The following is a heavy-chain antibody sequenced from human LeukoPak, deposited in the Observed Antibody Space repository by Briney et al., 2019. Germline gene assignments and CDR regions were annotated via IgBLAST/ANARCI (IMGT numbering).Heavy chain of an antibody. CDR2: IYYSGST. CDR1: GGSISSGGYS. CDR3: ARARQWLASGFDY. J-gene: IGHJ4*02. V-gene: IGHV4-31*03. Sequence: SETLSLTCTVSGGSISSGGYSWSWIRQHPGKGLEWIGYIYYSGSTYYNPSLKSRVTISVDTSKNQFSLKLSSVTAADTAVYYCARARQWLASGFDYWGQGTLVTVSS. D-gene: IGHD6-19*01.